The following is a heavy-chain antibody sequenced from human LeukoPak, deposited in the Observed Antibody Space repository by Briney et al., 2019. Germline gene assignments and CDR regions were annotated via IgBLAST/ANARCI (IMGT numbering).Heavy chain of an antibody. CDR1: GFTFSSYA. J-gene: IGHJ6*02. CDR2: ISYDGSNK. CDR3: ARGSHYGMDV. V-gene: IGHV3-30-3*01. Sequence: HTGRSLRLSCAASGFTFSSYAMHWVRQAPGKGLEWVAVISYDGSNKYYADSVKGRFTISRDNSKNTLYLQMNSLRAEDTAVYYCARGSHYGMDVWGQGATVTVSS.